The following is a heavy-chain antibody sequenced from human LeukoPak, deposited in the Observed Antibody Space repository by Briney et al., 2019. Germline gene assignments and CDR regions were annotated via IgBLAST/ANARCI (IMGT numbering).Heavy chain of an antibody. CDR3: ARTDSSGYYYWFDP. J-gene: IGHJ5*02. Sequence: SETLSLTCTVSGGSISTYYWSWIRQPPGKGLEWIGYIYYSGSTNYNPSLKSRVTTSVDTSKNQFSLKLSSVTAADTAVYYCARTDSSGYYYWFDPWGQGTLVTVSS. D-gene: IGHD3-22*01. V-gene: IGHV4-59*08. CDR1: GGSISTYY. CDR2: IYYSGST.